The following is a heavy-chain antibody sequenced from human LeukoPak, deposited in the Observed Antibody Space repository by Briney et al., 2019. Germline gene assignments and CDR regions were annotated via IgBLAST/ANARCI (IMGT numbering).Heavy chain of an antibody. CDR2: INPNGGSA. Sequence: ASVKVSCKTSGYIFTNYYIHWVRQAPGQGLECMGIINPNGGSASYAQKFQGRVTMTRDTSTSTVCMEVSSLRSEDTAVYYCARGSSYARGSGFDYWGQGTLVSVSS. D-gene: IGHD2-2*01. V-gene: IGHV1-46*01. CDR1: GYIFTNYY. CDR3: ARGSSYARGSGFDY. J-gene: IGHJ4*02.